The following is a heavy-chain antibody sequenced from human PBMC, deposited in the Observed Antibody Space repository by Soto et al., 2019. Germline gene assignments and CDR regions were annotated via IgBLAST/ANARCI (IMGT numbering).Heavy chain of an antibody. CDR2: INHSGST. V-gene: IGHV4-34*01. CDR3: ARFPSDD. Sequence: SETLSLTCAVYGGSFSGYYWSWIRQPPGKGLEWIGEINHSGSTNYNPSLKSRVTISVDTSKNQFSLKLSSVTAADTAVYYCARFPSDDWGPGTLVTVSS. CDR1: GGSFSGYY. J-gene: IGHJ4*02.